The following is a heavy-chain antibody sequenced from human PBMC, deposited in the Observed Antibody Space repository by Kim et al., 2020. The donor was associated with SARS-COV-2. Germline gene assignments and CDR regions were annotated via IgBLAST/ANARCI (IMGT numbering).Heavy chain of an antibody. CDR2: IYYSGST. Sequence: SETLSLTCTVSGGSISSGGYYWSWIRQHPGKGLEWIGYIYYSGSTYYNPSLKSRVTISVETSKNQFSLKLSSVTAADTAVYYCARELLGAFDIWGQGTMVTVSS. CDR3: ARELLGAFDI. CDR1: GGSISSGGYY. J-gene: IGHJ3*02. D-gene: IGHD3-10*01. V-gene: IGHV4-31*03.